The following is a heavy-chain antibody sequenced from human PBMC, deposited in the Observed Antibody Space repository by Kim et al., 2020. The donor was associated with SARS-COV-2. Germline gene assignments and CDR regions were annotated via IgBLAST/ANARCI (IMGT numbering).Heavy chain of an antibody. J-gene: IGHJ3*01. CDR3: AREGDYRDGDPYDRDAFDF. Sequence: KGRFTISRDNAENSLYLQINSLRAEDTAVYYCAREGDYRDGDPYDRDAFDFWGQGTMVTVSS. V-gene: IGHV3-11*06. D-gene: IGHD2-21*01.